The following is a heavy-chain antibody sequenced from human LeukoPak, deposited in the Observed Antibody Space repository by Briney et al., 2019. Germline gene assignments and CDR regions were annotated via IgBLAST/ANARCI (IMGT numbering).Heavy chain of an antibody. CDR1: GFTFSSYW. D-gene: IGHD4-17*01. CDR2: INSDGSST. CDR3: ARADGDHYYYYGMDV. J-gene: IGHJ6*02. Sequence: PGRSLRLSCTASGFTFSSYWMHWVRQAPGKGLVWVSRINSDGSSTSYADSVKGRFTISRDNAKNTLYLQMNSLRAEDTAVYYCARADGDHYYYYGMDVWGQGTTVTVSS. V-gene: IGHV3-74*01.